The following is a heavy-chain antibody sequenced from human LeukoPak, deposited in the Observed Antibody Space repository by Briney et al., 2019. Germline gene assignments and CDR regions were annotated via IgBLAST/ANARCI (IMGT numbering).Heavy chain of an antibody. Sequence: GGSLRLSCAASGFTFSSYAMHWVRQAPGNGLEWVAVISYDGSNKYYADSVKGRFTISRDNSKNTLYLQMNSLRAEDTAVYYCARDLVGGYNSGITYYLDYWGQGTLVTVSS. CDR1: GFTFSSYA. D-gene: IGHD5-24*01. CDR3: ARDLVGGYNSGITYYLDY. J-gene: IGHJ4*02. V-gene: IGHV3-30-3*01. CDR2: ISYDGSNK.